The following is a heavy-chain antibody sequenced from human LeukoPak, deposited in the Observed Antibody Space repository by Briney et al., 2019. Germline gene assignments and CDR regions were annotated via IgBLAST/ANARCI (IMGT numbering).Heavy chain of an antibody. Sequence: PGGSLRLSCAAAGFTFSNYAMSWVRQAPGKGLEWVSVISNSGGSTYYADSVKGRFTISRDNSKNALYVQMNSLRGEDTAVYYCAKHGEAFCDSKTDYWGQGTLVTVPS. CDR1: GFTFSNYA. D-gene: IGHD3-10*01. CDR3: AKHGEAFCDSKTDY. J-gene: IGHJ4*02. V-gene: IGHV3-23*01. CDR2: ISNSGGST.